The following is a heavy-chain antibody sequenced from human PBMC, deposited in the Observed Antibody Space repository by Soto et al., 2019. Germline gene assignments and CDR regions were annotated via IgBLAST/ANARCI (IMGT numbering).Heavy chain of an antibody. CDR1: GFTFSSYA. CDR3: AKAEEGYDFWSGYIRSYYYYYMDV. J-gene: IGHJ6*03. Sequence: EVQLLESGGGLVQPGGSLRLSCAASGFTFSSYAMSWVRQAPGKGLEWVSAISGSGGSTYYADSVKGRFTISRDNSKNSLYLEMNSLRAEDTTVYYCAKAEEGYDFWSGYIRSYYYYYMDVWGKGPTVTVSS. D-gene: IGHD3-3*01. CDR2: ISGSGGST. V-gene: IGHV3-23*01.